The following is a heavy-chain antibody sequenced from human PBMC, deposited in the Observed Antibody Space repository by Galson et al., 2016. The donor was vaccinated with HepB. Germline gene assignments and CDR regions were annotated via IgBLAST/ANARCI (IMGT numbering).Heavy chain of an antibody. J-gene: IGHJ6*03. CDR3: AKDSRRSTFGVFIHCHYNYMDI. D-gene: IGHD3-3*01. CDR1: GFPFNNYA. CDR2: ISGRGGRT. V-gene: IGHV3-23*01. Sequence: SLRLSCATSGFPFNNYAMSWVRQVPGKGLEWVTGISGRGGRTNYAVSAKGRFTISRDNSKNILYLQLNSLRTEDTAVYFCAKDSRRSTFGVFIHCHYNYMDIWGKGTTVTVSS.